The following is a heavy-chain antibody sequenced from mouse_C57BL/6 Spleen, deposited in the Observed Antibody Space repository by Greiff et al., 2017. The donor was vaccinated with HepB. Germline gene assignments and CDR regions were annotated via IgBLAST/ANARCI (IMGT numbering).Heavy chain of an antibody. D-gene: IGHD1-1*01. CDR1: GYTFTSYW. CDR3: AREDYYGSSYVGYAMDY. J-gene: IGHJ4*01. CDR2: INPSNGGT. Sequence: QVQLQQPGTELVKPGASVKLSCKASGYTFTSYWMHWVKQRPGQGLEWIGNINPSNGGTNHNEKFKSKATLTVDKSSSTAYMQLSSLTSEDSAVYYWAREDYYGSSYVGYAMDYWGQGTSVTVSS. V-gene: IGHV1-53*01.